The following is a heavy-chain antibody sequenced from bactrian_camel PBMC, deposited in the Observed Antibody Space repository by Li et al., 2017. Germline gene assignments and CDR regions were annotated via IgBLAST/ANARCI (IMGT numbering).Heavy chain of an antibody. CDR2: IAPDVGI. V-gene: IGHV3S1*01. J-gene: IGHJ4*01. Sequence: VQLVESGGGSVQAGGALRLSCVASDRSSLFWAWFRQAPGQEREGVAVIAPDVGIDYSDSVKGRFTISRDNAKNTLYLQLNSLKTEDTAMYYCAKERNVMYVDGYGYNYWGQGTQVTVS. CDR1: DRSSLF. CDR3: AKERNVMYVDGYGYNY.